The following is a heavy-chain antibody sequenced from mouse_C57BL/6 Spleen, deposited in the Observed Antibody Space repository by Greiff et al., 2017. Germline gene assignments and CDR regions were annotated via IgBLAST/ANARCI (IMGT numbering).Heavy chain of an antibody. CDR2: IHPNSGST. Sequence: QVHVKQPGAELVKPGASVKLSCKASGYTFTSYWMHWVKQRPGQGLEWIGMIHPNSGSTNYNEKFKSKATLTVDKSSSTAYMQISSLTSEDSAVYYCAKASYAMDYWGQGTSGTGPS. V-gene: IGHV1-64*01. CDR1: GYTFTSYW. CDR3: AKASYAMDY. D-gene: IGHD6-1*01. J-gene: IGHJ4*01.